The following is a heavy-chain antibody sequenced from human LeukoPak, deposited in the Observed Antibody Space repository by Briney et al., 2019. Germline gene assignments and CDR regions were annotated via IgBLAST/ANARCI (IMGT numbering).Heavy chain of an antibody. CDR3: ASDGGYDSSGYRHMGAFDI. CDR1: GGSISSSSYY. CDR2: IYYSGST. V-gene: IGHV4-39*07. D-gene: IGHD3-22*01. Sequence: PSETLSLTCTVSGGSISSSSYYWGWIRQPPGKGLEGIGRIYYSGSTYYNPSLKSRVTISVDTSKNQFSLKLSSVTAADTAVYYCASDGGYDSSGYRHMGAFDIWGQGTMVTVSS. J-gene: IGHJ3*02.